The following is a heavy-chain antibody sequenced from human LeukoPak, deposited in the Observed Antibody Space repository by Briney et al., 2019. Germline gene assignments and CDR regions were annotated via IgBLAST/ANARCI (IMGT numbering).Heavy chain of an antibody. CDR1: GGSFSGYY. CDR3: AATTIRLGY. Sequence: SETLSLTCAVYGGSFSGYYWSWIRQPPGKGLEWIGEIDHSGSTNYNPSLKSRVTISVDTSKNQFSLKLSSVTAADTAVYYCAATTIRLGYWGQGTLVTVSS. D-gene: IGHD1-26*01. J-gene: IGHJ4*02. CDR2: IDHSGST. V-gene: IGHV4-34*01.